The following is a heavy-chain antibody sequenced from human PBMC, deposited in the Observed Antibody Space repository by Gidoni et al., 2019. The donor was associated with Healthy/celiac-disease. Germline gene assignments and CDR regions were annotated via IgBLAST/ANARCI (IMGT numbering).Heavy chain of an antibody. V-gene: IGHV2-70*01. Sequence: QVTLRESGPALVKPTQTLTLTCTFSGFSLSTSGICVRWIRQPPGKALEWLALIDWDDDKYYSTSLKTRLTISKDTSKNQVVLTMANMDPVDTATYYCARIPVVAATPVYPDYYYYGMDVWGQGTTVTVSS. J-gene: IGHJ6*02. D-gene: IGHD2-15*01. CDR1: GFSLSTSGIC. CDR3: ARIPVVAATPVYPDYYYYGMDV. CDR2: IDWDDDK.